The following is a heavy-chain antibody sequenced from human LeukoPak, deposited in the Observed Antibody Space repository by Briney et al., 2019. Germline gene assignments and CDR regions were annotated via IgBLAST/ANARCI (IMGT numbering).Heavy chain of an antibody. CDR3: TRDCSGGSCWGDAFDI. CDR1: GFTFSDYA. V-gene: IGHV3-49*04. Sequence: AGGSLRLSCIASGFTFSDYAMSWVRQAPGKGLEWVGFIRSKAYGGTTEYAASVKSRVSISRDDSKSIAYLQMNSLRTEDTAVFYCTRDCSGGSCWGDAFDIWGQGTMVTVSS. CDR2: IRSKAYGGTT. D-gene: IGHD2-15*01. J-gene: IGHJ3*02.